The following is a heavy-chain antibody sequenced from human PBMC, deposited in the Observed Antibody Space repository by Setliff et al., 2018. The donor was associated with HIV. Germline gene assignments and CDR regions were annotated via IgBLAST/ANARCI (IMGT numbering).Heavy chain of an antibody. D-gene: IGHD5-12*01. J-gene: IGHJ3*02. CDR1: GGSISSSSYY. V-gene: IGHV4-39*07. CDR3: ARDENSGYDWRDAFDI. Sequence: PSETLSLTCTVSGGSISSSSYYWGWIRQPPGKGLEWIGTVYHSGTNYYNPSLKSRVTISVDTSKNQFSLKLTSVTAADTAVYFCARDENSGYDWRDAFDIWGQGTMVTVSS. CDR2: VYHSGTN.